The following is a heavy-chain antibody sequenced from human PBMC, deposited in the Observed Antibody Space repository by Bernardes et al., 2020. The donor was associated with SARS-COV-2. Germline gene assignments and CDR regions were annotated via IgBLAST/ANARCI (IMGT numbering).Heavy chain of an antibody. CDR1: GYTFNAYW. V-gene: IGHV5-51*01. CDR3: ARRYGSGNYHNHRNAFDV. J-gene: IGHJ3*01. CDR2: IYPSDSQV. D-gene: IGHD3-10*01. Sequence: GESLKISCQGSGYTFNAYWIAWVRQTPGKGLEWMGIIYPSDSQVMYSPSFQGQVTISVDKSSSTAFLQWSSLKASDSGMYFCARRYGSGNYHNHRNAFDVWGQGTLLTVSS.